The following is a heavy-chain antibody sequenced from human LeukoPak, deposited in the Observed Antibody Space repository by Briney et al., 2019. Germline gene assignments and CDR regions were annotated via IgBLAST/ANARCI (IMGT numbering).Heavy chain of an antibody. CDR1: GFTFGSFS. V-gene: IGHV3-23*01. J-gene: IGHJ4*02. CDR2: ISGSGETT. CDR3: AKKIDSGSYPLDY. Sequence: GGSLRLSCAASGFTFGSFSMSWVRQAPGKGLEWVSVISGSGETTFFADSVRGRFTISRDNSKSTLYLQMTSLRAEDTGVYYCAKKIDSGSYPLDYWGQGTLVTISS. D-gene: IGHD3-10*01.